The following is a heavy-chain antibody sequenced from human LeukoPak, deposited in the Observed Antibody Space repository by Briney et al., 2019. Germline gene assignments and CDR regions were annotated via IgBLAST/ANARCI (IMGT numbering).Heavy chain of an antibody. CDR1: GGSISSYY. J-gene: IGHJ4*02. D-gene: IGHD5-18*01. V-gene: IGHV4-59*01. Sequence: SETLSLTCSVSGGSISSYYWSWIRQPPGKGLEWIGYIYYSGRTSYNPSLKSRVTISVDTSKNQFSLKLSSVTAADTAVYYCARDRGYSYGNDYWGQGTLVTVSS. CDR3: ARDRGYSYGNDY. CDR2: IYYSGRT.